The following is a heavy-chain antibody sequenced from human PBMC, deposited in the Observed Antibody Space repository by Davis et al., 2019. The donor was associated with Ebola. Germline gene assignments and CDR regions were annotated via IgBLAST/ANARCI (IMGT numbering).Heavy chain of an antibody. Sequence: PGGSLRLSCAASGFTFSSCAMSWVRQAPGKGLEWVAFIRYDGSNKYYADSVKGRFTISRDNSKNTLYLQMNSLRAEDTAVYYCAKDDSSSWFGRDPGDYWGQGTLVTVSS. CDR2: IRYDGSNK. CDR1: GFTFSSCA. D-gene: IGHD6-13*01. CDR3: AKDDSSSWFGRDPGDY. V-gene: IGHV3-30*02. J-gene: IGHJ4*02.